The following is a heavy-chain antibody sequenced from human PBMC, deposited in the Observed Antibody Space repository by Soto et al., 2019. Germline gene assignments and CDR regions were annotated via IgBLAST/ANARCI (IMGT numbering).Heavy chain of an antibody. CDR3: AREVNSPATSDAYDI. V-gene: IGHV4-31*03. CDR2: ISYSGTT. CDR1: GGSITGDNYF. D-gene: IGHD1-26*01. Sequence: SETLSLTCTVSGGSITGDNYFWSWVRQHPEKGLEWIGYISYSGTTYYNPSLKSRVTISVDTSKNQFSLSLISVTAADTAMYYCAREVNSPATSDAYDIWGQGTMVTVSS. J-gene: IGHJ3*02.